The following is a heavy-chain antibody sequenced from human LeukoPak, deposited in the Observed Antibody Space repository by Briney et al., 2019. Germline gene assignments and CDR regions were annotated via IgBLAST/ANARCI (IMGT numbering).Heavy chain of an antibody. J-gene: IGHJ4*02. CDR2: VSGSGGIT. Sequence: QPGGSLRLSCAASGFTFNSYAMTWARQAPGKGLEWVAHVSGSGGITYYADSVKGRFTIFRDNSKNTLYLQMDSLRAEDTAVYYCAKTTAGNSSGRNPGWPVDYWGQGTLVTVSS. CDR1: GFTFNSYA. CDR3: AKTTAGNSSGRNPGWPVDY. V-gene: IGHV3-23*01. D-gene: IGHD6-19*01.